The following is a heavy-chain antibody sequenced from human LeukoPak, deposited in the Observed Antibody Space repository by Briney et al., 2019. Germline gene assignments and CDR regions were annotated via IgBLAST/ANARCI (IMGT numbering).Heavy chain of an antibody. D-gene: IGHD6-13*01. CDR1: GYTFTGYY. J-gene: IGHJ4*02. CDR3: ARARYSSGWYHFDY. V-gene: IGHV1-2*02. CDR2: INPHSGGT. Sequence: GASVKVSCKASGYTFTGYYMHWVRQAPGQGLEWMGWINPHSGGTNYAQKFQGRVTMTRDTSISTAYMELRRLTSDDTAVYYCARARYSSGWYHFDYWGQGALVSVSS.